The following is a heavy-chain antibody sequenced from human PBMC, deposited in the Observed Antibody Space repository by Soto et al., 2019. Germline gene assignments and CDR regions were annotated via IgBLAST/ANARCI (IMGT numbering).Heavy chain of an antibody. CDR3: ARGQTYYYDSSGYYRGLYFDY. D-gene: IGHD3-22*01. V-gene: IGHV3-30-3*01. CDR1: GFTFSSYA. Sequence: PGGSLRLSCAASGFTFSSYAMHWVRQAPGKGLEWVAVISYDGSNKYYADSVKGRFTISRDNSKNTLYLQMNSLRAEDTAVYYCARGQTYYYDSSGYYRGLYFDYWGQGTLVTVSS. J-gene: IGHJ4*02. CDR2: ISYDGSNK.